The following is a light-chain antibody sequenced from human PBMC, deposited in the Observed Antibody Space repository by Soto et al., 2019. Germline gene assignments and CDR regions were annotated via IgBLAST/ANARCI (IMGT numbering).Light chain of an antibody. Sequence: DIQMTHSPSPLSPSVADRFTITCGAGTIINNWLAWYQQKPGKAPKLLIYRASILENGVPSRFSGSGSGTDFIFTITSLQPDDFATYYCQQYSSDSTFGQGTKVEIK. CDR2: RAS. CDR3: QQYSSDST. J-gene: IGKJ1*01. V-gene: IGKV1-5*03. CDR1: TIINNW.